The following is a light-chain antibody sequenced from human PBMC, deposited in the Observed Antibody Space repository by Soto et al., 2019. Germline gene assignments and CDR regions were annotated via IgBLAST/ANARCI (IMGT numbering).Light chain of an antibody. CDR3: QQRYNFHIT. Sequence: EIVLTQSPATLSLSPGERATLSCRASQSVSSYLAWYQQKPGQAPRLLIYDASNMATGIPARFSGSGSGTDLTLTISSREPEDFAVYYCQQRYNFHITFGQGTRLEIK. CDR1: QSVSSY. J-gene: IGKJ5*01. V-gene: IGKV3-11*01. CDR2: DAS.